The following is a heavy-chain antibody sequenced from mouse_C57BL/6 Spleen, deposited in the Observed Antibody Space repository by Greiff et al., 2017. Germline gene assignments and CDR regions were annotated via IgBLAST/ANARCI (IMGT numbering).Heavy chain of an antibody. V-gene: IGHV1-9*01. CDR1: GYTFTGYW. CDR2: ILPGSGST. J-gene: IGHJ4*01. D-gene: IGHD1-1*01. Sequence: QVQLKESGAELMKPGASVKLSCKATGYTFTGYWIEWVKQRPGHGLEWIGEILPGSGSTTYNEKFKGKATFTADTSSNTAYMQLSSLTTEDSAIYYCARRCISTYYAMDYWGQGTSVTVSS. CDR3: ARRCISTYYAMDY.